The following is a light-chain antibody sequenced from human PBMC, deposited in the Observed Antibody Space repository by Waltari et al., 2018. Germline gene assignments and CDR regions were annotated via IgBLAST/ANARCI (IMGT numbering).Light chain of an antibody. CDR3: QQYYSDSIT. J-gene: IGKJ5*01. V-gene: IGKV1-5*03. CDR2: KTS. CDR1: QSIDRW. Sequence: DIQMTQSPSTLSASVGDRVTITCRAIQSIDRWLAWHQQKPGKAPKALIYKTSSLESGVPSRFSCSGSGTEFTLTISSLQPDDFATYYCQQYYSDSITFGQGTRLEIK.